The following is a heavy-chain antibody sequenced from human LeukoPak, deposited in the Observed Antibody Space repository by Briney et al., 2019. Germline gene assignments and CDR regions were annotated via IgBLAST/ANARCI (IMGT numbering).Heavy chain of an antibody. Sequence: GGSLRLSCAASGFTFDDYAMHWVRQAPGKGLEWVSGISWNSGRINYADSVKGRFTISRDNAKNSLYLQMNSLRAEDTALYYCAKASILVVVTAIPDYYGMDVWGQGTTVTVSS. CDR1: GFTFDDYA. CDR3: AKASILVVVTAIPDYYGMDV. CDR2: ISWNSGRI. D-gene: IGHD2-21*02. V-gene: IGHV3-9*01. J-gene: IGHJ6*02.